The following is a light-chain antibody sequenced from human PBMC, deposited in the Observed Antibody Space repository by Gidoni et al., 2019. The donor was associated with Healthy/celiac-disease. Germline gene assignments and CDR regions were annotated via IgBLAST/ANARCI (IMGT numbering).Light chain of an antibody. CDR1: QDLSHY. V-gene: IGKV1-33*01. J-gene: IGKJ3*01. Sequence: DSQLTQSPSSMSASVGDRVTITCQASQDLSHYLNWYQQKPGKAPKLLIYDASNLETGVTSRFSGSGSVTDFTFTISSLQPEDIATYYCQQYDHLPRGFGPGTKVDIK. CDR2: DAS. CDR3: QQYDHLPRG.